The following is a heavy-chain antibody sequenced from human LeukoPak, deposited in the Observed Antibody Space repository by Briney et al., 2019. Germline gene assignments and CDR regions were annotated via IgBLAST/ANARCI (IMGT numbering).Heavy chain of an antibody. Sequence: PGGSLRLSCAASGFTFSSYSMNWVRQAPGKGLEWVSYISSSSGTIYYADSVKGRFTISRDNAKNSLYLQMTSLRAEDTAVYYCARDSNDYVWGTYPYYFDFWGQGPLVTVSS. CDR3: ARDSNDYVWGTYPYYFDF. CDR1: GFTFSSYS. V-gene: IGHV3-48*01. D-gene: IGHD3-16*01. CDR2: ISSSSGTI. J-gene: IGHJ4*02.